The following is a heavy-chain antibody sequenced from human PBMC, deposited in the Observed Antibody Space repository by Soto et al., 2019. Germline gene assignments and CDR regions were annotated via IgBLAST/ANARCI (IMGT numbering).Heavy chain of an antibody. V-gene: IGHV3-66*01. D-gene: IGHD3-16*01. CDR2: IYSGGST. CDR1: GFTVSTKY. CDR3: ARDPWAADS. Sequence: EVQLVESGGGLVQPGGSLRLSCAASGFTVSTKYMSWVRQAPGKGLEWVSVIYSGGSTFYADSVRGRFTISRDNSKNTVNLQMNSRRAEDTAVYYCARDPWAADSWGQGILVIVSS. J-gene: IGHJ4*02.